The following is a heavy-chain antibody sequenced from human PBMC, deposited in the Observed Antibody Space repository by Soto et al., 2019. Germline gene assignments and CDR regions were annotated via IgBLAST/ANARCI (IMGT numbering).Heavy chain of an antibody. CDR1: EFTFSNYA. J-gene: IGHJ4*02. CDR2: ISGNSGTI. V-gene: IGHV3-9*01. Sequence: GGSLRLSCAASEFTFSNYAMSWVRQAPGKGLEWVSCISGNSGTICYADSVKGRFTISRDNAKNSLYLQMNSLRAEDTALYYCAKDVYSSSGGNYFDYWGQGTLVTVSS. CDR3: AKDVYSSSGGNYFDY. D-gene: IGHD6-13*01.